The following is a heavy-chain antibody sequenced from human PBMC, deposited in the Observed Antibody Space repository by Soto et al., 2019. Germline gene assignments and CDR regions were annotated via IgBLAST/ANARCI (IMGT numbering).Heavy chain of an antibody. CDR1: GYTFSRYG. J-gene: IGHJ5*02. CDR2: ISAYNSNT. CDR3: ARDQGFRVVINSNWFDP. V-gene: IGHV1-18*01. D-gene: IGHD2-21*01. Sequence: ASVEVSCKXSGYTFSRYGIMWVRQAPGQGLEWMGWISAYNSNTNSAEKLRGRLTMTTDASTTTAYMELRSLRSDDTAIYYCARDQGFRVVINSNWFDPWGQGTLVTVS.